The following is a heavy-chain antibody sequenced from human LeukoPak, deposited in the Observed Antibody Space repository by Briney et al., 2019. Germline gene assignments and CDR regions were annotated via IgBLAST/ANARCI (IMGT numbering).Heavy chain of an antibody. Sequence: GASVKVSCKASGYTFTGYYMHWVRQAPGQGVEWMGRINPNSGGTNYAQKFQGRVTMTRDTSISTAYMELSRLRSDDTAVYYCASVTELGYCSGGSCYYDYWGQGTLVTVSS. CDR1: GYTFTGYY. CDR3: ASVTELGYCSGGSCYYDY. CDR2: INPNSGGT. D-gene: IGHD2-15*01. J-gene: IGHJ4*02. V-gene: IGHV1-2*06.